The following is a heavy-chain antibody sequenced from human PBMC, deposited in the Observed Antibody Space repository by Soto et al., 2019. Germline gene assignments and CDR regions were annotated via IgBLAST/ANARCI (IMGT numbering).Heavy chain of an antibody. J-gene: IGHJ5*02. Sequence: SVKVSCKASGGTFSSYTISWVRQAPGQGLEWMGRIIPILGIANYAQKFQGRVTITADKSTSTAYMELSSLRSEDTAVYYCATGEPYYDILTVTPQFAPGGQGPRVTVSS. V-gene: IGHV1-69*02. CDR1: GGTFSSYT. CDR3: ATGEPYYDILTVTPQFAP. D-gene: IGHD3-9*01. CDR2: IIPILGIA.